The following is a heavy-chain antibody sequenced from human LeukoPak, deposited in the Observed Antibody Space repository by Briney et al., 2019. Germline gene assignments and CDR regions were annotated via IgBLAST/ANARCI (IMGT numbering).Heavy chain of an antibody. CDR3: ARERATLDYYYYMDV. CDR1: GFTFDDYG. J-gene: IGHJ6*03. D-gene: IGHD5-12*01. CDR2: INWSGDTI. V-gene: IGHV3-20*04. Sequence: GGSLRLSCAASGFTFDDYGMTWVRQAPGKGLEWVSGINWSGDTIGYADSVKGRFTISRDNAKNSLYRQMNSLRAKDTALYYCARERATLDYYYYMDVWGKGTTVTVSS.